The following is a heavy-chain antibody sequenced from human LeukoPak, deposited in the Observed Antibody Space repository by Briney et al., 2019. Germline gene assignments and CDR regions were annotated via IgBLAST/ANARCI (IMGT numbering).Heavy chain of an antibody. V-gene: IGHV2-70*04. Sequence: SGPALVKPTQTLTLTCTFSGFSLSTSGMRVSWIRQPPGKALEWLAPIDWDDDKFYSTSLKTRLTISKDTSKNQVVLTMTNMDPVDTATYYCARISLGSDTSPSSGWPYYFDYWGQGTLVTVSS. CDR1: GFSLSTSGMR. J-gene: IGHJ4*02. CDR3: ARISLGSDTSPSSGWPYYFDY. CDR2: IDWDDDK. D-gene: IGHD6-19*01.